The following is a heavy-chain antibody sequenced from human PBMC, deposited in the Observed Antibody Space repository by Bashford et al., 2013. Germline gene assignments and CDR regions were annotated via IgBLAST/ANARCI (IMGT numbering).Heavy chain of an antibody. V-gene: IGHV4-34*01. CDR3: ARGTAIDDDFWSGYSPFDN. CDR2: INHRGYA. D-gene: IGHD3-3*01. CDR1: GGSFNGYY. Sequence: SETLSLTCAVYGGSFNGYYWTWIRQPPGKGLEWIGEINHRGYANYNPSLKSRVIISIDTSKNQFSLRLTSVTAADTAVYYCARGTAIDDDFWSGYSPFDNWGQGTLVTVSS. J-gene: IGHJ4*02.